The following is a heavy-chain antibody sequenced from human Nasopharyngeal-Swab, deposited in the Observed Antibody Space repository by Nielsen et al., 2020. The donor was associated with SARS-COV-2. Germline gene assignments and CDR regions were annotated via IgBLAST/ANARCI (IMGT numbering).Heavy chain of an antibody. V-gene: IGHV3-30*03. CDR1: GFTFSSYA. J-gene: IGHJ6*03. CDR3: ARADRGGSYFSQYYYYMDV. CDR2: ISNDGSDK. Sequence: GGSLRLSCATSGFTFSSYAMHWVRQAPGKGLEWVAVISNDGSDKFYADSVKGRFSISRGTSRSAVYLQMNSLRAEDTALYYCARADRGGSYFSQYYYYMDVWGTGTTVTVSS. D-gene: IGHD1-26*01.